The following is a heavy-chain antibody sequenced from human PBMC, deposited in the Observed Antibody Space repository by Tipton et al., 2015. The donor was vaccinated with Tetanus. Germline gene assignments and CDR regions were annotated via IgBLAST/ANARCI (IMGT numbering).Heavy chain of an antibody. V-gene: IGHV4-34*01. CDR3: ARDASLPTYYYYGMDV. Sequence: TLSLTCAVYGGSFSGYYWSWIRQPPGKGLEWIGEINHSGSTNYNPSLKSRVTISVDTSKNQFSLKLSSVTAADTAVYYCARDASLPTYYYYGMDVWGQGTTVTVSS. CDR1: GGSFSGYY. CDR2: INHSGST. J-gene: IGHJ6*02.